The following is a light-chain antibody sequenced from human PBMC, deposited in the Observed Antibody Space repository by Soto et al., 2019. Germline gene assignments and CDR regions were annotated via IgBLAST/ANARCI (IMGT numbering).Light chain of an antibody. CDR1: QGISSY. V-gene: IGKV1-9*01. J-gene: IGKJ3*01. CDR2: AAS. Sequence: DIQLTQSPSFLSASVGDRVTITCRASQGISSYLAWYQQKPGKGPKLLIYAASTLQSGVPSRFSGSGSGTEFTLTISSLQPEDFATYYCQQLNSYPFGPGTKVDIK. CDR3: QQLNSYP.